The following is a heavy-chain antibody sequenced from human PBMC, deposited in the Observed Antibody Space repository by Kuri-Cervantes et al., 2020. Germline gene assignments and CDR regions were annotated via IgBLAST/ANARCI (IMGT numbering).Heavy chain of an antibody. CDR3: AVCSGGNRYKSSYYYYFGMDV. J-gene: IGHJ6*02. D-gene: IGHD2-15*01. CDR1: GFTFSDYY. CDR2: ISSSGSTI. V-gene: IGHV3-11*04. Sequence: GESLKISCAASGFTFSDYYMSWIRQAPGKGLEWVSYISSSGSTIYYANSVKGRFTISRDNSKNTLYLQMNSLRAEDTAVYYCAVCSGGNRYKSSYYYYFGMDVWGQGTTVTVSS.